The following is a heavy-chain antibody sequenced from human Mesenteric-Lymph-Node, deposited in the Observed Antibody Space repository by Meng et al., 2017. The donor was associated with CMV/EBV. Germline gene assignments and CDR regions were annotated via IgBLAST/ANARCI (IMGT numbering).Heavy chain of an antibody. D-gene: IGHD3-16*01. CDR2: IHYTGSA. J-gene: IGHJ3*02. V-gene: IGHV4-59*01. Sequence: SETLSLTCTVSDDSISHSYWNWIRQAPGKRLEWIGYIHYTGSANYNLSLRSRVTISIDTSKNQFSLKVISVTAADTAVYYCARGLALYDAFDIWGQGTMVTVSS. CDR3: ARGLALYDAFDI. CDR1: DDSISHSY.